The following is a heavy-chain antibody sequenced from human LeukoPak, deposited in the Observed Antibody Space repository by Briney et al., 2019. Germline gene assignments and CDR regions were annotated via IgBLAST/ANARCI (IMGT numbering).Heavy chain of an antibody. CDR3: ARTTTHFDY. CDR1: GGSISSSSYY. Sequence: SETLSLTCTVSGGSISSSSYYWGWIRQPPGKGLEWIGTIYYSGRTYYSPSLESRVTISVDTSKNQFSLKLNSVTAADTAVYYCARTTTHFDYWGQGTLVTVSS. V-gene: IGHV4-39*07. CDR2: IYYSGRT. D-gene: IGHD1-26*01. J-gene: IGHJ4*02.